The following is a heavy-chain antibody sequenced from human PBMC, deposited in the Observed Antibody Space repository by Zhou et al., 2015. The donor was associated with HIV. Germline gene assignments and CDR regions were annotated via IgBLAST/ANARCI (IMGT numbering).Heavy chain of an antibody. CDR1: GYTFTGYY. CDR3: ARSYCGGDCYSFFDY. V-gene: IGHV1-2*02. Sequence: QVQLVQSGAEVKKPGASVKVSCKASGYTFTGYYMHWVRQAPGQGLEWMGWINPNSGGTNYAQKFQGRVTMTRDTSISTAYMELSRLRSDDTAVYYCARSYCGGDCYSFFDYVGPGNPGHRLL. CDR2: INPNSGGT. J-gene: IGHJ4*02. D-gene: IGHD2-21*02.